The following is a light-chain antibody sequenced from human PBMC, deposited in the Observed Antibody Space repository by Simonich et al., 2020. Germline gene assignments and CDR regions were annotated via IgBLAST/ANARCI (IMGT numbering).Light chain of an antibody. CDR3: CSYEGSYTWV. CDR1: SSDVGGYNY. J-gene: IGLJ3*02. CDR2: DVS. Sequence: QSALTQPASVSGSPGQSITISCTGTSSDVGGYNYVSWYQQHPGKAPKLMIYDVSHRPSGVSNRFSGSKSANTASLTISGLQAEDEADYYCCSYEGSYTWVFGGGTKLTVL. V-gene: IGLV2-14*03.